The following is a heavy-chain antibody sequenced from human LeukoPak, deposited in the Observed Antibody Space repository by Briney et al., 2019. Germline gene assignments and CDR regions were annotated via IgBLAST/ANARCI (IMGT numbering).Heavy chain of an antibody. Sequence: HPGGSLRLSCAASGFIFSSFWMHWVRQAPGKGLVWVSHINTDGSTTTYADSVKGRFTISRDNAKNTLYLQMNSLRAEDTAVYYCAREFRLWKTFDMWGQGTMVTVSS. CDR3: AREFRLWKTFDM. CDR2: INTDGSTT. CDR1: GFIFSSFW. J-gene: IGHJ3*02. V-gene: IGHV3-74*01. D-gene: IGHD2-21*01.